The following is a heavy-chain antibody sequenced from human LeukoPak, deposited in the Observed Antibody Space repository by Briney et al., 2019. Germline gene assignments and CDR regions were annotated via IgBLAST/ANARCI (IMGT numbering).Heavy chain of an antibody. CDR1: GFTVSSNS. D-gene: IGHD3-22*01. V-gene: IGHV3-53*01. J-gene: IGHJ4*02. Sequence: PGGSLRLSCTVSGFTVSSNSMSWVRQAPGKGLEWVSFIYTTGNTHNSDSVKGRFTISRDSSKNTLYLQMNSLRAEDTAVYYCAGRAGDYSHPYDYWGQGTLVTVSS. CDR3: AGRAGDYSHPYDY. CDR2: IYTTGNT.